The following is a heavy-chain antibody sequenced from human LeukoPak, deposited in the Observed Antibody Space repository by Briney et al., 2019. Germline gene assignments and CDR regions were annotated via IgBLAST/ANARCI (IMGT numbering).Heavy chain of an antibody. Sequence: ASVKVSCKASGYTFTSYGISWVRQAPGQGLEWMGWISAYNGNTNYAQKLQGRVTMTTDTSTSTAYMELRSLRSDDTAVYYCARVPPLYCSGGSCYRGGFDYWGQGTLVTVSS. J-gene: IGHJ4*02. D-gene: IGHD2-15*01. CDR1: GYTFTSYG. CDR3: ARVPPLYCSGGSCYRGGFDY. V-gene: IGHV1-18*01. CDR2: ISAYNGNT.